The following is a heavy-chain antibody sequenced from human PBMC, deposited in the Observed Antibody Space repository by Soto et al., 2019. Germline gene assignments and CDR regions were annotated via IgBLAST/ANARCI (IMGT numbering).Heavy chain of an antibody. Sequence: LRLSCAASGFTFSSYEMNWVRQAPGKGLEWVSYISSSGSTIYYADSVKGRFTISRDNAKNSLYLQMNSLRAEDTAVYYCARGSPFTIFGVVIGGFDYWGQGTLVTVSS. V-gene: IGHV3-48*03. CDR2: ISSSGSTI. CDR3: ARGSPFTIFGVVIGGFDY. CDR1: GFTFSSYE. D-gene: IGHD3-3*01. J-gene: IGHJ4*02.